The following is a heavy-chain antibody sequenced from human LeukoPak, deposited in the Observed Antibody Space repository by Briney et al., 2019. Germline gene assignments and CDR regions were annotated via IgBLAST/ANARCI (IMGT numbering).Heavy chain of an antibody. CDR1: GFTFDDYG. CDR3: ARPPTIKVVGDAFDI. J-gene: IGHJ3*02. D-gene: IGHD3-22*01. Sequence: GGSLRLSCAASGFTFDDYGMSWVRQAPGKGLEWVPGINWNGDSTGYADSVKGRFTISRDNAKNSLYLQMNSLRAEDTALYYCARPPTIKVVGDAFDIWGQGTMVTVSS. CDR2: INWNGDST. V-gene: IGHV3-20*04.